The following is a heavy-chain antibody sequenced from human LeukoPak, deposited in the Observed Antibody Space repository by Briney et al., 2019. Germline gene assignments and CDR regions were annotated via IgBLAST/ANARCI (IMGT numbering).Heavy chain of an antibody. CDR1: GGSISSGGYS. J-gene: IGHJ6*02. CDR3: ARDAVVSV. CDR2: ISSSGSTI. D-gene: IGHD2-15*01. Sequence: LSLTCTVSGGSISSGGYSLSWIRQAPGKGLEWVSYISSSGSTIYYADSVKGRFTISRDNAKNSLYLQMNSLRAEDTAVYYCARDAVVSVWGQGTTVTISS. V-gene: IGHV3-11*01.